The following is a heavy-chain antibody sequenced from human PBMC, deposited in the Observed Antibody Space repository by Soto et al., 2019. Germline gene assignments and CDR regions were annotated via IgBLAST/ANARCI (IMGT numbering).Heavy chain of an antibody. Sequence: QLQLQESGPGLVKPSETLSLTCTVSGGSISNSDYYWGWIRQPPGKGLEWIASIYHSGSTYYNPSLQSRVTISVDTSKNQFSLKLRSVTAADTAVYYCARFWSMIVVGFQHWGQGTLLTVSS. J-gene: IGHJ1*01. D-gene: IGHD3-22*01. CDR1: GGSISNSDYY. CDR3: ARFWSMIVVGFQH. V-gene: IGHV4-39*01. CDR2: IYHSGST.